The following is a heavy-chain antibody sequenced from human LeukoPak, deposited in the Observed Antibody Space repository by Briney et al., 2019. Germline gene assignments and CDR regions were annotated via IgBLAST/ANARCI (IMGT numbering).Heavy chain of an antibody. CDR1: GGSFSGYY. J-gene: IGHJ4*02. CDR3: ARARTSVRGYSYGYPFDY. CDR2: INHRGST. D-gene: IGHD5-18*01. Sequence: SQTLSLTCAVYGGSFSGYYWSWIRQPPGKGREWIGEINHRGSTNYNPSLKSRATISVDPSKNQFSLKLSSVTAADTAVYYCARARTSVRGYSYGYPFDYWGQGTLVTVSS. V-gene: IGHV4-34*01.